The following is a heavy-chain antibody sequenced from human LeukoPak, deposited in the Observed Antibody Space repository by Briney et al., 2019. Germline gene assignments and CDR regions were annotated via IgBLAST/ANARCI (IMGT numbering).Heavy chain of an antibody. D-gene: IGHD3-10*01. V-gene: IGHV3-21*01. CDR2: ISSSSSYI. Sequence: GGSLRLSCAASGITFTSYNMDWVRQAPGKGLEWVSSISSSSSYIYYADSVKGRFTISRDNAKNSLYLQMNSLRAEDTAVYYCARVPYGAGDYWGQGTLVTVSS. J-gene: IGHJ4*02. CDR3: ARVPYGAGDY. CDR1: GITFTSYN.